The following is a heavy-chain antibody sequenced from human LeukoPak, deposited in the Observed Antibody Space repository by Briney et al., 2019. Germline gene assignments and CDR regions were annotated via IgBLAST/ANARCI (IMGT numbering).Heavy chain of an antibody. CDR1: GASIITTNYY. Sequence: SETLSLTCTVSGASIITTNYYWGWIRPPPGKGLEWIGSISYSGNAYYNPSLRSRLSISMDASKNQFSLKVRSVTAADTAVYYCARNLGQTWGTVTTDLWYFDHWGQGTLVPVSS. D-gene: IGHD4-11*01. J-gene: IGHJ4*02. CDR3: ARNLGQTWGTVTTDLWYFDH. CDR2: ISYSGNA. V-gene: IGHV4-39*01.